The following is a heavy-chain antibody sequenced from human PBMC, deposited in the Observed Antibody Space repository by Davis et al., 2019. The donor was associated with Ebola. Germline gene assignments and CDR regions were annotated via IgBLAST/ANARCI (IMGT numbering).Heavy chain of an antibody. V-gene: IGHV3-73*01. CDR1: GFTFSGSV. J-gene: IGHJ4*02. CDR2: IRSKANSYAT. D-gene: IGHD3-10*02. Sequence: GESLKIPCAASGFTFSGSVMHWVRQASGKGLEWVGRIRSKANSYATAYAASVKGRFTISRDDSKNTAYLQMNSLKTEDTAVYYCICSQQPFDYWGQGTLVTVSS. CDR3: ICSQQPFDY.